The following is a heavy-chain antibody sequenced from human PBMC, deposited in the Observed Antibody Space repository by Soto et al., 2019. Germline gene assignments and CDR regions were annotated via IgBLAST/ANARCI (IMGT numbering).Heavy chain of an antibody. CDR1: GFPFCDCV. Sequence: GSLRLSCAVSGFPFCDCVMSWVPQAPGEGLEWVANIKQDGNEKYYGDSVKGRFTISRDNAKNSLYLQMNSLRAEDTAVYYCARGLGSSGWYSPWDAFVSWGQGTMVTVSS. CDR2: IKQDGNEK. CDR3: ARGLGSSGWYSPWDAFVS. J-gene: IGHJ3*02. V-gene: IGHV3-7*01. D-gene: IGHD6-19*01.